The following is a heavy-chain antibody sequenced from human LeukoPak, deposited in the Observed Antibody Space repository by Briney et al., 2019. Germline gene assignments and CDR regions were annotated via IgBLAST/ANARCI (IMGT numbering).Heavy chain of an antibody. V-gene: IGHV3-23*01. Sequence: SGGSLRLSCAASGFTFSSYAMSWVRQAPGKGLEWVSAISGSGGSTYYADSVKGRFTISRDNSKNTLYLQMNSLRAEDTAVYYCASLYCTHTTCYYFDYWGQGTLVSVSS. J-gene: IGHJ4*02. CDR2: ISGSGGST. CDR3: ASLYCTHTTCYYFDY. D-gene: IGHD2-2*01. CDR1: GFTFSSYA.